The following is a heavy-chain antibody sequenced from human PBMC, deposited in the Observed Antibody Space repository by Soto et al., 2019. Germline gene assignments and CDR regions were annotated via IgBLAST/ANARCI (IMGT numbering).Heavy chain of an antibody. CDR3: ARSVFP. CDR1: GDSISSGGYS. J-gene: IGHJ5*02. CDR2: IYFSGRT. V-gene: IGHV4-31*11. Sequence: PSETLAITCAVSGDSISSGGYSGSWIRQPPGKGLEWIGYIYFSGRTYYNPSLKSRVTISVDTSKNQFSLKLSSVTAADTAVYYCARSVFPWGQGTLVTVSS.